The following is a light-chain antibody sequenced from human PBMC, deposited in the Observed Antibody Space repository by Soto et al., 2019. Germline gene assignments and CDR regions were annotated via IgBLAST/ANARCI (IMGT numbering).Light chain of an antibody. CDR3: QNCKSAVFT. CDR1: QDIENY. Sequence: DIQLTQSPSSLSASVGDRVTITCRASQDIENYLAWYQQRPGKVPKLLIYGATTLQPGVPSRFSGSGSGTDFTLTVGSLQPEDVATYYCQNCKSAVFTFGPGTKVDTK. J-gene: IGKJ3*01. V-gene: IGKV1-27*01. CDR2: GAT.